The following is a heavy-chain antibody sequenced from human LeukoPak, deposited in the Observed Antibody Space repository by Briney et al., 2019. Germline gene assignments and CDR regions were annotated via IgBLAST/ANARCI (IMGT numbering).Heavy chain of an antibody. Sequence: GGSLRLSCAASGFTFSSYSMNWVRQAPGKGLEWVAVIWYDGSNKYYADSVKGRFTISRDNSRNTLYLQMNSLRAEDTAVYYCARVQSAYYYYYGMDVWGQGTTVTVSS. CDR1: GFTFSSYS. CDR3: ARVQSAYYYYYGMDV. J-gene: IGHJ6*02. V-gene: IGHV3-33*08. CDR2: IWYDGSNK.